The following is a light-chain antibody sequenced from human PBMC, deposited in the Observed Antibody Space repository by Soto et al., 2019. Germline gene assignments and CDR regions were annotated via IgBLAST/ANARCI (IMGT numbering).Light chain of an antibody. V-gene: IGKV2-24*01. CDR1: QSPVDGDGITS. Sequence: DIVMTQTPLSLRVTLGQPASVSCSSSQSPVDGDGITSLSWLHQRPGQPPRLLIYKVSNRFSGVPDRLSGSGAGKDFTLKINTVEAEDVGVYYGMQDALYSTFARRTKVDIX. J-gene: IGKJ4*02. CDR3: MQDALYST. CDR2: KVS.